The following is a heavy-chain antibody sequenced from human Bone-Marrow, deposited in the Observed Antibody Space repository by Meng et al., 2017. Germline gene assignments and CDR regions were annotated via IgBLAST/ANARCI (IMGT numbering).Heavy chain of an antibody. D-gene: IGHD6-19*01. CDR3: AKDKPSVTGGSSGWYGYYYGMDV. J-gene: IGHJ6*02. CDR2: ISGSGGST. Sequence: GESLKISCAASGFTFSSYAMSWVRQAPGKGLEWVSAISGSGGSTYYADSVKGRFTISRDNSKNTLYLQMNSLRAEDTAVYYCAKDKPSVTGGSSGWYGYYYGMDVWGQGTTVTVSS. V-gene: IGHV3-23*01. CDR1: GFTFSSYA.